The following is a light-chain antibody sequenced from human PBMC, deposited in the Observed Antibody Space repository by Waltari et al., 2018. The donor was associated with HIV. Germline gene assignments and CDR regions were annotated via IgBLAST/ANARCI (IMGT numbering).Light chain of an antibody. Sequence: DIQMTQSPSTLSASVGDRVTITCRASQGISSWLAWYQQKPGNAPKLLIYKASSLESGVPLRFSGSGSGTECTLTIISLQPDDFATYYGQQYNSYSRTFGQGTKVEIK. CDR3: QQYNSYSRT. V-gene: IGKV1-5*03. J-gene: IGKJ1*01. CDR2: KAS. CDR1: QGISSW.